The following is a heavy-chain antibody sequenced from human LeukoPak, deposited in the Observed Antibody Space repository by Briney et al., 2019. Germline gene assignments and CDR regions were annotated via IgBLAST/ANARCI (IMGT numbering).Heavy chain of an antibody. V-gene: IGHV3-23*01. Sequence: GGSLRLSCAASGFTFSNYAMSWVRQAPGKGLEWVSGISGSGGRTHYADSVKGRFTISRDDSKNTLYLQMNSLRAEDTAVYYCARVVDIVVVPAVINYFDYWGQGTLVTVSS. CDR2: ISGSGGRT. D-gene: IGHD2-2*02. CDR1: GFTFSNYA. J-gene: IGHJ4*02. CDR3: ARVVDIVVVPAVINYFDY.